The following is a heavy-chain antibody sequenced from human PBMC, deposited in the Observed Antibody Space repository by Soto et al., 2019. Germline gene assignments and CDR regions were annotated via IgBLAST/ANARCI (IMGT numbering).Heavy chain of an antibody. V-gene: IGHV4-31*03. D-gene: IGHD3-22*01. CDR3: ARVPDCSDSSGYYQYYYDY. Sequence: SETLSLTCTVSCGSNSSGGYYWSWIRQHPGKGLDWIGYIYYSRSTYYNPSLKSRVTMSVDTSKNQFALNLSSVTAADTAVYYCARVPDCSDSSGYYQYYYDYWGQGTLVTVSS. CDR2: IYYSRST. CDR1: CGSNSSGGYY. J-gene: IGHJ4*02.